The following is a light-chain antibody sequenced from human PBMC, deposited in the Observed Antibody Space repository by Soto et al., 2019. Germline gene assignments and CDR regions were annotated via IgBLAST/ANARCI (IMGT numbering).Light chain of an antibody. CDR3: QQYENWPSIT. CDR1: QSIRSN. V-gene: IGKV3-15*01. Sequence: EIVVTQSPATLSVSPGERATLSCRASQSIRSNLAWYQQKPGQAPRLLISGASTRAFGIPVRFSGSGSGTEFTLTISSLQSEDFAVYYCQQYENWPSITFGQGTRLEIK. J-gene: IGKJ5*01. CDR2: GAS.